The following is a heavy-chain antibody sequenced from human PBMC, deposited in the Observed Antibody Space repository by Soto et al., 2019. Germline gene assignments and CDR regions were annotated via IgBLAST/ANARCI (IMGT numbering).Heavy chain of an antibody. CDR2: ISGSGGST. CDR3: AKDGSGGRTYGMDV. V-gene: IGHV3-23*01. D-gene: IGHD2-15*01. J-gene: IGHJ6*02. Sequence: GGSLRLSCAASGFTFSSYAVSWVRQAPGKGLEWVSAISGSGGSTYYADSVKGRFTISRDNSKNTLYLQMNSLRAEDTAVYYCAKDGSGGRTYGMDVWGQGTTVTVSS. CDR1: GFTFSSYA.